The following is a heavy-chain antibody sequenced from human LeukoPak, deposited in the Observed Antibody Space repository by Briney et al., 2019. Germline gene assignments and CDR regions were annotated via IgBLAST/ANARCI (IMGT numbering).Heavy chain of an antibody. CDR2: ISSSGSTI. V-gene: IGHV3-11*04. CDR3: AKGGRYGSGSYDRYYYYYYMDV. J-gene: IGHJ6*03. D-gene: IGHD3-10*01. Sequence: GGSLRLSCAASGFTFSDYYMSWIRQAPGKGLEWVSYISSSGSTIYYADSVKGRFTISRDNSKNTLYLQMNSLRAEDTAVYYCAKGGRYGSGSYDRYYYYYYMDVWGKGTTVTVSS. CDR1: GFTFSDYY.